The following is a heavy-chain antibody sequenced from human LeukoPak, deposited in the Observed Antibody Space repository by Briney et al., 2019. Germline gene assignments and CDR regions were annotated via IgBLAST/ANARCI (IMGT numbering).Heavy chain of an antibody. Sequence: ASVKVSCKASGYTFTSYYMHWVRQAPGQGLEWMGIINPSGGSTSYAQKFQGRVTISVDTSKNQFSLKLSSVTAADTAVYYCARLGDGYDKRTDYWGQGTLVTVSS. J-gene: IGHJ4*02. CDR3: ARLGDGYDKRTDY. CDR1: GYTFTSYY. CDR2: INPSGGST. V-gene: IGHV1-46*01. D-gene: IGHD5-12*01.